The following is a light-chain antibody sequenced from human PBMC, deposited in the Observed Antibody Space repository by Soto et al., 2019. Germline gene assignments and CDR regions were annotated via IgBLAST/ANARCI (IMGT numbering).Light chain of an antibody. Sequence: EIVLTQSPGTLSLSPGERFTLSCRASQSVSSNYLAWYQQKPGQAPRLLFYGASSRATGIPDRFSGSGSGTDFILTISRLEPDDFAVYYCQQYGRSPWTFGQGTKVDIK. J-gene: IGKJ1*01. CDR1: QSVSSNY. CDR2: GAS. CDR3: QQYGRSPWT. V-gene: IGKV3-20*01.